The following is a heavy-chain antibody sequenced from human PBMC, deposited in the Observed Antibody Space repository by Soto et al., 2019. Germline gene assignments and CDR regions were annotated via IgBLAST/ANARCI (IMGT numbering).Heavy chain of an antibody. CDR2: ITSGGGGA. CDR1: EVTFASYD. V-gene: IGHV3-23*01. D-gene: IGHD1-1*01. CDR3: VKEGIDWNSRGSFAL. Sequence: GGSLRLSCVASEVTFASYDMDWVRQAPGKGLEWVSLITSGGGGANYADSVKGRFTISRDNSKNTLSLQMNRLRAEDTAIYHCVKEGIDWNSRGSFALWGRGNMVTVSS. J-gene: IGHJ3*01.